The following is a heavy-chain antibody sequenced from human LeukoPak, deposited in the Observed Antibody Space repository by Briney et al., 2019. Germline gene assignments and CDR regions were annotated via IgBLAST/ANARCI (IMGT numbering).Heavy chain of an antibody. V-gene: IGHV3-21*01. CDR3: ARDPTYYDYVWGSYRPAPYYFDY. D-gene: IGHD3-16*02. CDR2: ISSSSSYI. J-gene: IGHJ4*02. Sequence: NPGGSLRLSCAASGFTFSSYSMNWVRQAPGKGLEWVSSISSSSSYIYYADSVKGRFTISRDNAKNSLYLQMNSLRAEDTAVYYCARDPTYYDYVWGSYRPAPYYFDYWGQGTLVTVSS. CDR1: GFTFSSYS.